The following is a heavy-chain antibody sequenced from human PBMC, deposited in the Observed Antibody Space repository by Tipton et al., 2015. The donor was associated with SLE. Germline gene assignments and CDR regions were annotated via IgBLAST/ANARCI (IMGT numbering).Heavy chain of an antibody. V-gene: IGHV3-53*01. CDR1: GFTVSSNY. J-gene: IGHJ4*02. D-gene: IGHD2-21*02. Sequence: SLRLSCAASGFTVSSNYMSWVRQAPGKGLEWVSAISDSGGSTYYADSVKGRFTISRDNSKNTLFLQMNSLRAEDTAVYYCARDGGGDGYFDYWGQGTLVTVSS. CDR2: ISDSGGST. CDR3: ARDGGGDGYFDY.